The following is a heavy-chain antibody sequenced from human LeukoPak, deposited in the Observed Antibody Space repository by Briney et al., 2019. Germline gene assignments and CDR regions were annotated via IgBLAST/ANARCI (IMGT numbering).Heavy chain of an antibody. V-gene: IGHV3-48*03. D-gene: IGHD3-10*01. J-gene: IGHJ4*02. CDR2: ISSSGSTI. CDR3: AVDMVRGASNDY. Sequence: GGSLRLSCAASGFTFSSYEMNWVRQAPGKGLEWVSYISSSGSTIYYADSVKGRFTISRDNAKNTLYLQMNTLRAEDTAVYYCAVDMVRGASNDYWGQGTLVTVSS. CDR1: GFTFSSYE.